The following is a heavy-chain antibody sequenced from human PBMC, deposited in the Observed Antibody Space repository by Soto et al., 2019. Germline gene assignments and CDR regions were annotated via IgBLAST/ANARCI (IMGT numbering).Heavy chain of an antibody. CDR1: GGTFSSYA. J-gene: IGHJ6*02. D-gene: IGHD3-10*01. CDR2: IIPIFGTA. V-gene: IGHV1-69*06. Sequence: EASVKVSCKASGGTFSSYAISWVRQAPGQGLEWMGGIIPIFGTANYVQKFQGRVTITADKSTSTAYMELSSLRSEDTAVYYCARVGYYGSGSYYLYYYYGMDVWGQGTTVTVSS. CDR3: ARVGYYGSGSYYLYYYYGMDV.